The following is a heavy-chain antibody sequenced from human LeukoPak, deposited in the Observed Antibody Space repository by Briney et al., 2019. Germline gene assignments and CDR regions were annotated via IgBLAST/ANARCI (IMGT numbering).Heavy chain of an antibody. V-gene: IGHV3-48*03. J-gene: IGHJ4*02. CDR2: ISSSGSTI. Sequence: GGSLRLSRASSGFTFSSYEMNWVRQAPGKGLEGASYISSSGSTIYYADSAKGRFTISRDNAKNSLYLQMNSLRAEDTAVYYCARNSGSYYPYWGQGTLVTVSS. CDR3: ARNSGSYYPY. CDR1: GFTFSSYE. D-gene: IGHD1-26*01.